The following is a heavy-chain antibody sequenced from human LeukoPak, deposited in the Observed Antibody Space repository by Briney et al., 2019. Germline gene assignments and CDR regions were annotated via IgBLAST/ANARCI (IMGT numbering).Heavy chain of an antibody. CDR3: ARGRYSYGYAYYYYYMDV. J-gene: IGHJ6*03. Sequence: SETLSLTCTVAGGSISSYYWSWIRQPPGKGLEWVGYIYYSGSTNYNTSLKSRVPISVDTSKNQFSQKLSSVAAADTAVYYCARGRYSYGYAYYYYYMDVWGKGTTVTIFS. CDR1: GGSISSYY. D-gene: IGHD5-18*01. V-gene: IGHV4-59*01. CDR2: IYYSGST.